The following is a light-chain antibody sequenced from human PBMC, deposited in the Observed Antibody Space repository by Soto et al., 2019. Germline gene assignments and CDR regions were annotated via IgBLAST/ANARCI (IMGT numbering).Light chain of an antibody. J-gene: IGLJ1*01. V-gene: IGLV2-23*02. CDR1: NSDVGSFDL. CDR3: FSYADTTSLFA. CDR2: EVS. Sequence: QSALTQPASVSGSPGQSITISCTGSNSDVGSFDLVSWFQLYPGKAPKLILYEVSKRPLGVSNRFAGSKSGYTASLTISGLQAADEGDYYCFSYADTTSLFAFGTGTKLTVL.